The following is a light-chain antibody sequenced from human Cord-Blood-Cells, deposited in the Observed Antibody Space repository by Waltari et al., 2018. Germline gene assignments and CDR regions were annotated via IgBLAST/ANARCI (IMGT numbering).Light chain of an antibody. J-gene: IGLJ1*01. CDR1: RPTSHY. CDR2: GKN. Sequence: SSELTQHPALSVALGQQVRITRHGDRPTSHYANWYPQKPGQAPVLVIYGKNNRPSGIPDRFSGSSSGNTASLTITGAQAEDEADYYCNSRDSSGNHYVFGTGTKVTVL. V-gene: IGLV3-19*01. CDR3: NSRDSSGNHYV.